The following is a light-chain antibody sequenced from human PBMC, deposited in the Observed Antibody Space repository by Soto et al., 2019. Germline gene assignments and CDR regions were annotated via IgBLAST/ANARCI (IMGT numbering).Light chain of an antibody. V-gene: IGKV3-20*01. J-gene: IGKJ1*01. CDR3: QQYQNSPRT. CDR1: QSVRNNY. CDR2: AAS. Sequence: IVLTQSPGTLSLSPGERATLSCRASQSVRNNYLAWYQQRPGQAPRLLIYAASSRATGIPDRFSGSGSGTDFTLTISRLEPEDFAVYYCQQYQNSPRTFGQGTKVDI.